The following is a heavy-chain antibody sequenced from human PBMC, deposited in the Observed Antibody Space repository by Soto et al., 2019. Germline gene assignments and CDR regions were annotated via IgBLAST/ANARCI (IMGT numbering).Heavy chain of an antibody. CDR1: TFTFDTYS. CDR3: AKEKISTSCCNWFDP. Sequence: PGGSLRLSCAASTFTFDTYSMNWVRQAPGKGLEWVSSISSGSTYIYYADSVKGRFTISRDNAKNSLYLQMNSLRAEDTAVYYCAKEKISTSCCNWFDPWGQGTLVTSPQ. CDR2: ISSGSTYI. J-gene: IGHJ5*02. D-gene: IGHD2-2*01. V-gene: IGHV3-21*04.